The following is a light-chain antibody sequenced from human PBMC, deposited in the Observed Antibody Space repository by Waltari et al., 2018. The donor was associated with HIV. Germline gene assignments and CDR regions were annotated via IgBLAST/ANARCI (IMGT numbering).Light chain of an antibody. CDR3: QAWDSNVV. CDR2: QDT. CDR1: KLGHKF. V-gene: IGLV3-1*01. J-gene: IGLJ2*01. Sequence: SYDLTQPPSVSVSPGQTATMTCSGDKLGHKFTAWYQQKPGQSPVLVIYQDTKRPSGIPERFSGSNSGNTATLTISGTQAVDEADYYCQAWDSNVVFGGGTKLTVL.